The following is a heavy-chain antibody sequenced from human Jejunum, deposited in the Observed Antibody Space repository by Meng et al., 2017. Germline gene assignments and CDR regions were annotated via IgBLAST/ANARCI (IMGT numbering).Heavy chain of an antibody. D-gene: IGHD6-19*01. CDR3: AREGSGSSLAY. CDR2: FYSSGST. V-gene: IGHV4-61*02. Sequence: SETLSLTCTVSGDSMSSGGYYWTWIRQSDGKGLEWIGRFYSSGSTNYNPSLQSRATISVDTSKNQFSLKLSSVTAADTAVYYCAREGSGSSLAYWGQGTRVTVSS. CDR1: GDSMSSGGYY. J-gene: IGHJ4*02.